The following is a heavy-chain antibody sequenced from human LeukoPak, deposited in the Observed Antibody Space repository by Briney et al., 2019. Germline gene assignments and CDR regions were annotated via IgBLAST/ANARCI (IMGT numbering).Heavy chain of an antibody. CDR2: IYPGDSDT. CDR1: GYSFSDYW. D-gene: IGHD4-17*01. J-gene: IGHJ1*01. Sequence: GESTKISCKGSGYSFSDYWIGWVRQMPGKGLDLMGIIYPGDSDTRYSPSFQGQVTISADKSISTAYLQWSSLKASDTAMYYCARLHGDYAYFQPWGQGTLVTVSS. V-gene: IGHV5-51*01. CDR3: ARLHGDYAYFQP.